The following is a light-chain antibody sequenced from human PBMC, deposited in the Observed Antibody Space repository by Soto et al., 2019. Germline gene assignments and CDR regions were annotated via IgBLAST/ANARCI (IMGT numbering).Light chain of an antibody. J-gene: IGLJ1*01. Sequence: QSALTQPASVSGSPGQSITISCTGTSSDIGFYNYVSWYQQYARQAPKLLIYGVNNRPAGISYRFSGSKSGSTASLTIYGLRDEDEADYYCSSYSTSFFYVFGTGTKLTVL. V-gene: IGLV2-14*01. CDR3: SSYSTSFFYV. CDR2: GVN. CDR1: SSDIGFYNY.